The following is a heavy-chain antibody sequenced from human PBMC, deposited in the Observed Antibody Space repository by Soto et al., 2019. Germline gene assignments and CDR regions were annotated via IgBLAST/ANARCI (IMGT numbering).Heavy chain of an antibody. V-gene: IGHV3-30*18. D-gene: IGHD6-19*01. J-gene: IGHJ4*02. Sequence: QVQLVESGGGVVQPGRSLRLSCAASGFTFSSYGMHWVRQAPGKGLEWVAVISYDGSNKYYADSVKGRFTISRDNSTNTLYMQMNSLRAEDTDVYYCAKDFSGWYGSSDYGFWGQGTLVIVSS. CDR1: GFTFSSYG. CDR2: ISYDGSNK. CDR3: AKDFSGWYGSSDYGF.